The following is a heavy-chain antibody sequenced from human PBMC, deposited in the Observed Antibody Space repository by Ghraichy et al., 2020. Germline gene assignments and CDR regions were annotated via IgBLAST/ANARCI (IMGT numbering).Heavy chain of an antibody. V-gene: IGHV3-30*02. CDR1: GFTFSSYG. D-gene: IGHD6-19*01. CDR2: IRYDGSNK. Sequence: GESLRLSCAASGFTFSSYGMHWVRQAPGKGLEWVAFIRYDGSNKYYADSVKGRFTISRDNSKNTLYLQMNSLRAEDTAVYYCAKDFLFGSSGWNDAFDIWGQGTMVTVSS. J-gene: IGHJ3*02. CDR3: AKDFLFGSSGWNDAFDI.